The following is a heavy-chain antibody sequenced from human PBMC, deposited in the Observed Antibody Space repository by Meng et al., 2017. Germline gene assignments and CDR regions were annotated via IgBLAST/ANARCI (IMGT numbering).Heavy chain of an antibody. V-gene: IGHV3-73*01. CDR3: TSSYYYGSGSYYFSDY. CDR2: IRSKANSYAT. CDR1: GFTFSGSA. Sequence: GESLKISCAASGFTFSGSAMHWVRQASGKGLEWVGRIRSKANSYATAHAASVKGRFTISRDDSKNTAYLQMNSLKTEDTAVYYCTSSYYYGSGSYYFSDYWGQGTLVTVSS. D-gene: IGHD3-10*01. J-gene: IGHJ4*02.